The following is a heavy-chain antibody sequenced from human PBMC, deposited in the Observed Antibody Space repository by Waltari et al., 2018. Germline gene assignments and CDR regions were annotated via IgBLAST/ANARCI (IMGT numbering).Heavy chain of an antibody. CDR2: IFHSGAA. Sequence: QVQLQESGPGLVKPSETLSLTCAVSGYSINSGYHWGWIRQPPGKGLEWLASIFHSGAASYNPSLKSRLTISRDRSKNQFSLKLSSVTAADTSVYYCARDLGSGGNSDYWGQGTLVTVFS. D-gene: IGHD2-21*02. V-gene: IGHV4-38-2*02. CDR3: ARDLGSGGNSDY. CDR1: GYSINSGYH. J-gene: IGHJ4*02.